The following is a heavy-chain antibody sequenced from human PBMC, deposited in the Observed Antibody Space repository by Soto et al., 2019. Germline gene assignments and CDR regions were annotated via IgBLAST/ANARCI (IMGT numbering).Heavy chain of an antibody. Sequence: HPGGSLRLSCAASGFTFSSYEMNWVRQAPGKGLEWVSYISSSGSTIYYADSVKGRFTISRDNAKNSLYLQMNSLRAEDTAVYYCAGAGYYKNYWGQGTLVTVSS. CDR2: ISSSGSTI. CDR3: AGAGYYKNY. V-gene: IGHV3-48*03. D-gene: IGHD3-9*01. J-gene: IGHJ4*02. CDR1: GFTFSSYE.